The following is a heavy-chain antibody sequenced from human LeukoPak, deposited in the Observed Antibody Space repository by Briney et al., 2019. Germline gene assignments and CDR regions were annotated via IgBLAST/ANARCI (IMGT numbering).Heavy chain of an antibody. CDR2: ILHTGSDK. CDR1: GFTFSSYA. Sequence: GGSLRLSCVASGFTFSSYAMHWVRQAPGKGLEWVGVILHTGSDKYYADSVKGRFTVSRDNSKNTLYLQMNSLRAEDTAVYYCARDRTYCSDTSCFLKEFDYWGQGTLVNVST. J-gene: IGHJ4*02. V-gene: IGHV3-33*01. D-gene: IGHD2-2*01. CDR3: ARDRTYCSDTSCFLKEFDY.